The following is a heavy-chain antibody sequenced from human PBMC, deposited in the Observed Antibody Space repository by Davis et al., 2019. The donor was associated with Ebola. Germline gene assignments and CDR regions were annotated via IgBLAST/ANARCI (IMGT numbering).Heavy chain of an antibody. CDR2: INPSGGST. J-gene: IGHJ4*02. Sequence: ASVKVSCKASGYTFTSYYMHWVRQAPGQGLEWMGIINPSGGSTSYAQKFQGRVTMTRDTSTSTVYMELSSLRSEDTAVYYCARDRKPMVRGDYFDYWAREPWSPSPQ. D-gene: IGHD3-10*01. CDR3: ARDRKPMVRGDYFDY. V-gene: IGHV1-46*03. CDR1: GYTFTSYY.